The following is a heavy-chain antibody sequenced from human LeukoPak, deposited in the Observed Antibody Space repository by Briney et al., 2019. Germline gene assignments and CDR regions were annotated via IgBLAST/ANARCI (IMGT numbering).Heavy chain of an antibody. CDR2: INPNSGGT. CDR1: GYTFTGYY. CDR3: ARSDQGIHIVGYYYYYGMDV. V-gene: IGHV1-2*04. D-gene: IGHD2-21*01. Sequence: GASVKVSCKASGYTFTGYYLHWVRQAPGQGLEWMGWINPNSGGTNYAQKFQGWVTMTRDTSISTAYMELSRLRSDDTAVYYCARSDQGIHIVGYYYYYGMDVWGKGTTVTVSS. J-gene: IGHJ6*04.